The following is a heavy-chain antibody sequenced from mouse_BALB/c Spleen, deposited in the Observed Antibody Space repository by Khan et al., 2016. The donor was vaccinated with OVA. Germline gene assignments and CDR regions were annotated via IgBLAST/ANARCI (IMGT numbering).Heavy chain of an antibody. CDR2: IYPGSGSI. J-gene: IGHJ3*01. D-gene: IGHD1-1*01. CDR1: GYSFTDYI. CDR3: ARRDYGSSYPVFAY. Sequence: QVQLQQSGPELVKPGASVKMSCKASGYSFTDYIISWVKQRTGQGLQWIGEIYPGSGSIYSNEKFKGKASLTADKSSNTAYMQVSSLTSEDSAVYFCARRDYGSSYPVFAYWGQGTLVTVST. V-gene: IGHV1-77*01.